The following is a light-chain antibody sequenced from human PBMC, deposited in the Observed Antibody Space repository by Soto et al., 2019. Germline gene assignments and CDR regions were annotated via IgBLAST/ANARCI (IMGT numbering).Light chain of an antibody. Sequence: QSVLTQPPSASGTPGQRVTISCSGSSSNIGSNTVNWYQQLPGPAPKLLIYSNIQRPSGVPDRFSGSKSGTSASLAISGLQSEDEADYYCAAWDDSLNGYVFGTGTKLTVL. V-gene: IGLV1-44*01. CDR2: SNI. CDR3: AAWDDSLNGYV. CDR1: SSNIGSNT. J-gene: IGLJ1*01.